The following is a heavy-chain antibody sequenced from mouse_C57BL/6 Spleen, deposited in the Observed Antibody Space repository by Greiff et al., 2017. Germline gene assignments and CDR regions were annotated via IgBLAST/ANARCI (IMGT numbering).Heavy chain of an antibody. CDR3: AREGTTVLDY. Sequence: EVQLVESGPGLVKPSQSLSLTCSVTGYSITSGYYWNWIRQFPGNKLEWMGYISYDGSNNYNPSLKNRISITRDTSKNQFFLKLNSVTTEDTATYYCAREGTTVLDYWGQGTTLTVSS. J-gene: IGHJ2*01. CDR1: GYSITSGYY. D-gene: IGHD1-1*01. V-gene: IGHV3-6*01. CDR2: ISYDGSN.